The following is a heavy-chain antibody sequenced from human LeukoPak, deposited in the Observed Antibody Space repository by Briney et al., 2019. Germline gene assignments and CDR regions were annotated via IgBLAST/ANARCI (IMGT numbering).Heavy chain of an antibody. CDR2: IYYSGST. CDR3: ARCGRGGRFYFDY. D-gene: IGHD2-15*01. Sequence: PSETLSLTCSVSGGSISINSYYWGWIRQAPGKGLEWIGSIYYSGSTYYNPSLKSRVTISVDTSNNQFSLKLSSVTAADTAVYYCARCGRGGRFYFDYWGQGTLVTVSS. CDR1: GGSISINSYY. V-gene: IGHV4-39*01. J-gene: IGHJ4*02.